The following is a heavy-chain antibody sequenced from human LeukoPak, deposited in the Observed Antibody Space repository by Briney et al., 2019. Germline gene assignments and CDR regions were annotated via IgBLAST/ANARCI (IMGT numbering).Heavy chain of an antibody. CDR1: GGSFSGYY. CDR3: ASGIAVPRGRWFDP. D-gene: IGHD6-19*01. V-gene: IGHV4-34*01. J-gene: IGHJ5*02. CDR2: INQSGTT. Sequence: SETLSLTCDVYGGSFSGYYWSWIRQPPGKGLEWIGEINQSGTTNYSPSLNSRVTISVDTSKNQFSLKLSSVTAADTAVYFCASGIAVPRGRWFDPWGQGTLVTVSS.